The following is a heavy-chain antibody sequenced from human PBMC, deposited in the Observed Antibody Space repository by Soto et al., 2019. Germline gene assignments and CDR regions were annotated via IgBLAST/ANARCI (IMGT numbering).Heavy chain of an antibody. CDR3: ARAPHKRSTFAF. CDR2: IYSGGST. CDR1: GFTVSSNY. V-gene: IGHV3-66*01. Sequence: PGGSLRLSCAASGFTVSSNYMSWVRQAPGKGLEWVSVIYSGGSTYYADSVKGRFTISRDNSKNTLYLQMNSLRAEDTAVYYCARAPHKRSTFAFWGQGTWVPVSS. J-gene: IGHJ4*02.